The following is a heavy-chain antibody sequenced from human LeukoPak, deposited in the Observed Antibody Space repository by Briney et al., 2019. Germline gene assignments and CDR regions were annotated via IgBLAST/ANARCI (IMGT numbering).Heavy chain of an antibody. CDR3: ASEAERWLQSYDAFDI. CDR1: GGTFSSYA. V-gene: IGHV1-69*13. J-gene: IGHJ3*02. Sequence: SVKVSCKASGGTFSSYAISWVRQAPGQGLEWMGGIIPIFGTANYAQKFQGRVTITADESTSTAHMELSSLRSEDTAVYYCASEAERWLQSYDAFDIWGQGTMVTVSS. D-gene: IGHD5-24*01. CDR2: IIPIFGTA.